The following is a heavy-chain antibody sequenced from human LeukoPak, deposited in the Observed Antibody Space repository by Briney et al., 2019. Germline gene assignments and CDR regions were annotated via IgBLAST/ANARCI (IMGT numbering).Heavy chain of an antibody. J-gene: IGHJ4*02. Sequence: GRSLRLSCAASGFTFSSYAMHWVRQAPGKGLEWVAVISYDGSNKYYADSVKGRFTISRDNSKNTLYLQMNSLRAEDTAVYYCARDRYYYDSSGIDYWGQGTLVTVPS. CDR1: GFTFSSYA. CDR2: ISYDGSNK. D-gene: IGHD3-22*01. V-gene: IGHV3-30-3*01. CDR3: ARDRYYYDSSGIDY.